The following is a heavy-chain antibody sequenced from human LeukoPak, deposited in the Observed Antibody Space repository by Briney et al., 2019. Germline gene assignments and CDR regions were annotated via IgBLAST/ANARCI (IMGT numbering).Heavy chain of an antibody. CDR1: GGSISSYY. D-gene: IGHD3-10*01. V-gene: IGHV4-59*01. CDR2: IYYSGST. Sequence: SETLSFTCTVSGGSISSYYWGWIRQPPGKGLEWIGYIYYSGSTNYNPSLKSRVTISVDTSKNQFSLKLSSVTAADTAVYYCARDKARGSPPQDYYYGMDVWGQGTTVTVSS. CDR3: ARDKARGSPPQDYYYGMDV. J-gene: IGHJ6*02.